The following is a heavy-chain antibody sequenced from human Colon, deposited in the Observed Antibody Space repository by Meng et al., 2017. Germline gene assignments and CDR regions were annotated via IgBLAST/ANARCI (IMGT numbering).Heavy chain of an antibody. V-gene: IGHV1-69*06. CDR2: IIPIFGTP. D-gene: IGHD3-22*01. J-gene: IGHJ4*02. CDR3: ARWDNSGYYFDY. Sequence: QLHLVQSGAEGKKPGSSGKVSCKASGGPFTSVAFSWVRRDPGQGLEWMGGIIPIFGTPHYAPKFHGRVTITADKSTNTAYMELSSLRSEDTAVYYCARWDNSGYYFDYWGQGTLVTVSS. CDR1: GGPFTSVA.